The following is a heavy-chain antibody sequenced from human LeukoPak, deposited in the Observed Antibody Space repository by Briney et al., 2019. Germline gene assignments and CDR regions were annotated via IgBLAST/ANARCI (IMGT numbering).Heavy chain of an antibody. CDR2: VMYNGAGT. D-gene: IGHD3-10*01. Sequence: TGGSLRLSCAASGXTFSSYAMSWVRQAPGKGLEWVLAVMYNGAGTYYADSVKGRFTISRDNSKNTLFLQMDSLRAEDTAVYYCAKGSGVRGHFDYWGQGTLVTVSS. J-gene: IGHJ4*02. V-gene: IGHV3-23*01. CDR1: GXTFSSYA. CDR3: AKGSGVRGHFDY.